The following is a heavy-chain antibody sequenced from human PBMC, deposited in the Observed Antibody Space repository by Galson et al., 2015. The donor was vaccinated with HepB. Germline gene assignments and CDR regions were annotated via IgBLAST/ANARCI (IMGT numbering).Heavy chain of an antibody. Sequence: SLRLSCAASGLTFSSYAMHWVRQAPGKGLEWVAAIPYDGRNKYDADSVKGRFAISRANFRNTVYLQMNNLRLEDTAVYYCARGGSGWYVMGYHMDVWGKGTTVTVSS. D-gene: IGHD6-19*01. CDR1: GLTFSSYA. CDR3: ARGGSGWYVMGYHMDV. V-gene: IGHV3-30*09. J-gene: IGHJ6*03. CDR2: IPYDGRNK.